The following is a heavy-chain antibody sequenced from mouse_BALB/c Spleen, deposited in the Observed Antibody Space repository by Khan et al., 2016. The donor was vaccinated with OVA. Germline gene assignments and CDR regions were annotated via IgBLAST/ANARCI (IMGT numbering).Heavy chain of an antibody. Sequence: QVQLKESGPGLVAPSQSLSITCTVSGFSLTSYGVSWVRQPPGKGLEWLGVIWGDGDTNIHSALRSRLSIITDNSKSQAFFKLHSLQTDDTATYXCAKERGYYAVDNGGQGTSVTVPS. CDR2: IWGDGDT. CDR1: GFSLTSYG. CDR3: AKERGYYAVDN. J-gene: IGHJ4*01. V-gene: IGHV2-3*01.